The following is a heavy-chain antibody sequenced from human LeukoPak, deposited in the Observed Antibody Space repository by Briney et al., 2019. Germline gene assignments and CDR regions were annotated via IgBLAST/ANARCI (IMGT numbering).Heavy chain of an antibody. D-gene: IGHD6-13*01. J-gene: IGHJ4*02. CDR1: GFTSSRYA. Sequence: GSLRLSCVASGFTSSRYAMSWVRQPPGKGLEWVSAFSGSGGSTYYADSVKGRFTISRDSSKTTLYLQMTSLRVEDTAIYYCARSLSSSWYDYFDNWGQGTLVTVSS. CDR3: ARSLSSSWYDYFDN. V-gene: IGHV3-23*01. CDR2: FSGSGGST.